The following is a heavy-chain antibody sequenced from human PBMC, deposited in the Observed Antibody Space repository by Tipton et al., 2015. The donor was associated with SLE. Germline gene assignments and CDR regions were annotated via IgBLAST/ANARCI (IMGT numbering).Heavy chain of an antibody. CDR3: ARRQLCLD. Sequence: GLVKPSETLSLTCIVSGGSISSGSYYWALFRQPPGRGLEWIGGIYYSGNTYYNPSLKSRVTISVDTSKNQFSLILTYVTAADTAVYFCARRQLCLDWGQGTLVTVSS. CDR2: IYYSGNT. V-gene: IGHV4-39*01. D-gene: IGHD5-18*01. J-gene: IGHJ4*02. CDR1: GGSISSGSYY.